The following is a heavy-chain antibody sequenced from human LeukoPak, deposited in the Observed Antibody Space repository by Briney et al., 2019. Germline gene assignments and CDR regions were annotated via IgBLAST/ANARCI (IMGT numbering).Heavy chain of an antibody. J-gene: IGHJ3*02. D-gene: IGHD4/OR15-4a*01. Sequence: GESLKISCKGSGYSFTNYWIGWVRQMPGKGLEWMGFIYPGDSDTRYSPSFQGQVTISADKSISTAYLQWRSLKASDTAMYYCARRDYGDNEAFDIWGQGTMVTVSS. CDR3: ARRDYGDNEAFDI. CDR2: IYPGDSDT. CDR1: GYSFTNYW. V-gene: IGHV5-51*01.